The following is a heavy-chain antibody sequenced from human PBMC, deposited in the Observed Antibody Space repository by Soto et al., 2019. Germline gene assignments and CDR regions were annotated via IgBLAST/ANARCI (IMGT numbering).Heavy chain of an antibody. J-gene: IGHJ6*02. D-gene: IGHD1-26*01. CDR3: AKEGPGGGRHFYYAMDV. V-gene: IGHV3-30*02. CDR1: GFGFVEYV. Sequence: GGPLNLSCAANGFGFVEYVLHCVFKSPGKGLEWVALITNDGNNEYYRESVKGRFSISRGRSTNTVDLLMNSLRPEDTGVYYCAKEGPGGGRHFYYAMDVWGQGT. CDR2: ITNDGNNE.